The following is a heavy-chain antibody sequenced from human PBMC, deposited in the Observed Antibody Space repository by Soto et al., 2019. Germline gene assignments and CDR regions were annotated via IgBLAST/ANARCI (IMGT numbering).Heavy chain of an antibody. CDR3: AGPYCSGGSCYDSGVDY. Sequence: QLQLQESGPGLVKPSETLSLTCTVSGGSISSSSYYWGWIRQTPGKGLEWIGSIYYSGRTYYNPSLKSRVTISVDTSKNQFSLNLSSVTAADTAVYYCAGPYCSGGSCYDSGVDYGGPGTLVTVSS. D-gene: IGHD2-15*01. CDR2: IYYSGRT. V-gene: IGHV4-39*01. CDR1: GGSISSSSYY. J-gene: IGHJ4*02.